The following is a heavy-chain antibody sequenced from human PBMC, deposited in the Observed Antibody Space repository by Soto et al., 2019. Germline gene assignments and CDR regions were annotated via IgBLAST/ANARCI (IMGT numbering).Heavy chain of an antibody. J-gene: IGHJ6*02. V-gene: IGHV1-2*02. CDR3: ARGGSGWYTEGFSYYYGMDG. Sequence: ASVKVSCQASGYTFTGYYMHWVRPAPGQGLEWMGWLNPNSGGTNYAQKFQGRVTMTRDTSTSTAYMELSGLRSDDTAVYYCARGGSGWYTEGFSYYYGMDGGGQGNTVTVPS. CDR1: GYTFTGYY. CDR2: LNPNSGGT. D-gene: IGHD6-19*01.